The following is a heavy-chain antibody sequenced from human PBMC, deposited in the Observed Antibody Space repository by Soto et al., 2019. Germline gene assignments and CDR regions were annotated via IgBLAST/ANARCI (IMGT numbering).Heavy chain of an antibody. CDR1: GYTFTSYG. CDR2: ISAYNGNT. D-gene: IGHD5-12*01. V-gene: IGHV1-18*01. CDR3: ARDSIVATIGGVEFDP. Sequence: ASVKVSCKASGYTFTSYGISWVRQAPGQGLEWMGWISAYNGNTNYAQKLQGRVTMTTDTSTSTAYMELRSLRSDDTAVYYCARDSIVATIGGVEFDPWGQGTLVTVSS. J-gene: IGHJ5*02.